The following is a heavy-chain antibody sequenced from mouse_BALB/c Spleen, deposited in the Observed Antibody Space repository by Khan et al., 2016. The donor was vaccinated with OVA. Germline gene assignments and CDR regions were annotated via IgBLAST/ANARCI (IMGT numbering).Heavy chain of an antibody. J-gene: IGHJ3*01. D-gene: IGHD2-1*01. Sequence: VQLQESGAELAKPGASVKMSCTASGYTFTTYWMHWIKQRPGQGLEWIGYINPSTGYTAYNQNFKDKVTLSAEDSSSTAYLQLNSLTSEDSAVNYCERRGMNGIFAYWGQGTLVTVSA. V-gene: IGHV1-7*01. CDR2: INPSTGYT. CDR3: ERRGMNGIFAY. CDR1: GYTFTTYW.